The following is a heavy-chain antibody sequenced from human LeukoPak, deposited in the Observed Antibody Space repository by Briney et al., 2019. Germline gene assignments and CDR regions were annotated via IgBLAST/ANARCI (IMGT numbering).Heavy chain of an antibody. CDR2: INHSGST. CDR1: GGSFSGYY. J-gene: IGHJ4*02. D-gene: IGHD6-19*01. V-gene: IGHV4-34*01. Sequence: SETLSLTCAVYGGSFSGYYRSWIRQPPGKGLEWIGEINHSGSTNYNPSLKSRVTISVDTSKNQFSLKLSSVTAADTAVYYCARVVRYNSIAVAERLDYWGQGTLVTVSS. CDR3: ARVVRYNSIAVAERLDY.